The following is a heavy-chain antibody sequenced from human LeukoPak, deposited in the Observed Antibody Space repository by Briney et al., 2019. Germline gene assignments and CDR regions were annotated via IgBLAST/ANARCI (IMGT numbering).Heavy chain of an antibody. CDR1: GYTFTSYD. CDR3: ARGFSRETWIKLWSYNDVFDI. D-gene: IGHD5-18*01. Sequence: GASVKVSCKASGYTFTSYDINWVRQATGQGLEWMGWMNPNSGNTGYAQKFQGRVTMTRNTSISTAYMELSSLRSEDTAVYYCARGFSRETWIKLWSYNDVFDIWGKGKMVTVFS. CDR2: MNPNSGNT. J-gene: IGHJ3*02. V-gene: IGHV1-8*01.